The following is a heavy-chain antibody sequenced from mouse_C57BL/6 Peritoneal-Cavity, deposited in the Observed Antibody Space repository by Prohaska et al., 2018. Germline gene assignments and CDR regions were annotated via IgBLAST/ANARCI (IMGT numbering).Heavy chain of an antibody. J-gene: IGHJ3*01. D-gene: IGHD1-1*01. Sequence: EVKLLQSGGGLVQPGGSLKLSCAASGIDFSRYWMSWVRRAPGKGLEWIGEIXPDSSTINYAPSLKDKFIISKDNAKNTLYLQMSKVRSEDTALYYCARGLYYGSSPFAYWGQGTLVTVSA. CDR3: ARGLYYGSSPFAY. V-gene: IGHV4-1*01. CDR2: IXPDSSTI. CDR1: GIDFSRYW.